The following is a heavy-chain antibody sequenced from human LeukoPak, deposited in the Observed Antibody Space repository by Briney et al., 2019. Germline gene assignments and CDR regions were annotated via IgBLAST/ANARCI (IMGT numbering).Heavy chain of an antibody. V-gene: IGHV3-7*01. Sequence: GGSLRLSYAASGFTFSSYWMSWVRQAPGKGLEWVANIKQDGSEKYYVDSVKGRFTISRDNAKNSLYLQMNSLRAEDTAVYYCAGDYGGILGGPWGQGTLVTVSS. D-gene: IGHD4-23*01. CDR2: IKQDGSEK. CDR1: GFTFSSYW. CDR3: AGDYGGILGGP. J-gene: IGHJ5*02.